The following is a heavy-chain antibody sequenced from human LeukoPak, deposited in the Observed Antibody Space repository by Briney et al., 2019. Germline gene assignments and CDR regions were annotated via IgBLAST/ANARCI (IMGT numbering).Heavy chain of an antibody. Sequence: GGSLRLSCAASGFTFSSYDMHWVRQATGKGLEWVSAIGTAGDTYYPGSVKGRFTISRENAKNSLCLQMNSLRAGGTAVYYCARAVTGTTYFDYWGQGTLVTVSS. D-gene: IGHD1-7*01. J-gene: IGHJ4*02. CDR3: ARAVTGTTYFDY. CDR2: IGTAGDT. V-gene: IGHV3-13*01. CDR1: GFTFSSYD.